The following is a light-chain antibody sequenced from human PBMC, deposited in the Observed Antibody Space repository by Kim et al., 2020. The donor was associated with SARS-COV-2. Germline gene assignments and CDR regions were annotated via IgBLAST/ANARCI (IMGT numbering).Light chain of an antibody. Sequence: SVAAGEGATLACRTRKSVSGNLAWYQKKPGQAPRLLFYGTSTSRGIPARFSGSGSGTEFTLTISSLQSEDFAVYYCQQYNNWPWTFGQGTKVDIK. CDR1: KSVSGN. CDR3: QQYNNWPWT. CDR2: GTS. V-gene: IGKV3-15*01. J-gene: IGKJ1*01.